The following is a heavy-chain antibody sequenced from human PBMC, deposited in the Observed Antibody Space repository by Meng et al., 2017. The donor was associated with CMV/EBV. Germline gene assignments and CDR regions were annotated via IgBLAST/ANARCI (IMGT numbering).Heavy chain of an antibody. J-gene: IGHJ4*02. CDR3: ARAGGMYVGGSGIDYFDY. CDR1: GFTFSSYW. Sequence: GESPKISCAASGFTFSSYWMHWVRQAPGKGLEWVSVIYSGGSSTYYADSVKGRFTISRDNAKNSLYLQMNSLRAEDTAVHYCARAGGMYVGGSGIDYFDYWGQGNLVTVSS. V-gene: IGHV3-NL1*01. CDR2: IYSGGSST. D-gene: IGHD3-10*01.